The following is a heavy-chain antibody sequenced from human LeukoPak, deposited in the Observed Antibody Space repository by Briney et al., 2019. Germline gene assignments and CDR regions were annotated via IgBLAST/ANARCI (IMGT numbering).Heavy chain of an antibody. V-gene: IGHV4-38-2*02. Sequence: PSETLSLTCTVSGYSISSGYYWGWIRQPPGKGLEWIGSIYHSGSTFYNPSVKSRVSISVDTSKKQFSLKPSSVTAADTAVYYCARRGYFDYWGQGTLVTVSS. CDR2: IYHSGST. CDR1: GYSISSGYY. J-gene: IGHJ4*02. D-gene: IGHD3-10*01. CDR3: ARRGYFDY.